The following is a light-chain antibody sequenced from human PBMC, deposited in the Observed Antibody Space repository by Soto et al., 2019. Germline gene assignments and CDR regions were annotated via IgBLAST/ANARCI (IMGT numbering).Light chain of an antibody. CDR3: QQDGSSALT. J-gene: IGKJ4*01. CDR2: DAS. CDR1: QSVSSSY. Sequence: EIVLTQSPGTLSLSPGERATLSCRASQSVSSSYLAWYQQKPGHAPRLLIYDASSRATGIPDRFSGSGSGPDFTLTVRRLEPEDFAVYYCQQDGSSALTFGGGTKVEIK. V-gene: IGKV3-20*01.